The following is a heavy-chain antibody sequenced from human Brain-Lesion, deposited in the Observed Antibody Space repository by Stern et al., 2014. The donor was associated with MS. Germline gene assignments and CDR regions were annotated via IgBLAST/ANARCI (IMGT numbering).Heavy chain of an antibody. V-gene: IGHV3-43D*03. CDR3: AKDIGDSSGYLDY. Sequence: EVQLVASGGVVVQPGGSRRLSCAASGFTFDDYGMHWVRQAPGKGLEWVSLISWDGGSTYYADSVKGRFTISRDNSKNSLYLQMNSLGAEDTALYYCAKDIGDSSGYLDYWGQGTLVTVSS. D-gene: IGHD3-22*01. J-gene: IGHJ4*02. CDR2: ISWDGGST. CDR1: GFTFDDYG.